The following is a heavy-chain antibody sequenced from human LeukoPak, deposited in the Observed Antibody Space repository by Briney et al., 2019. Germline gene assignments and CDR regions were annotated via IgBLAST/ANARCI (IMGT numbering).Heavy chain of an antibody. CDR2: IIPIFGTA. Sequence: GASVKVSCKASGYTFTSYAISWVRQAPGQGLEWMGRIIPIFGTANYAQKFQGRVTITTDESTSTAYMELSSLRSEDTAVYYCARGDLEQQLVHWGQGTLVTVSS. D-gene: IGHD6-13*01. CDR1: GYTFTSYA. V-gene: IGHV1-69*05. CDR3: ARGDLEQQLVH. J-gene: IGHJ4*02.